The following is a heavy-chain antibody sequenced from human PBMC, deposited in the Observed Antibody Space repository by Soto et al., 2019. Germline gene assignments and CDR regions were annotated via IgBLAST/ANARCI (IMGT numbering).Heavy chain of an antibody. CDR1: GYTFTSYA. CDR3: ARDLSELAVAGTYYYYGMDV. D-gene: IGHD6-19*01. J-gene: IGHJ6*02. CDR2: INAGNGNT. Sequence: ASVKVSCKASGYTFTSYAMHWVRQAPGQRLEWMGWINAGNGNTKYSQKFQGRVTITRDTSASTAYMELSSLRSEDTAVYYCARDLSELAVAGTYYYYGMDVWGQGTTVTSP. V-gene: IGHV1-3*01.